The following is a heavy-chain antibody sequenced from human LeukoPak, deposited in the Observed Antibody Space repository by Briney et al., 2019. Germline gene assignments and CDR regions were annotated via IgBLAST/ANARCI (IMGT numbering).Heavy chain of an antibody. CDR3: ARVKGIAVAGTLYY. CDR2: INPNSGGT. D-gene: IGHD6-19*01. Sequence: ASVKVSCKASGYTFTGYYMHWVRQAPGQGLGWMGWINPNSGGTNYAQKFQGRVTMTRDTSISTAYMELSRLRSDDTAVYYCARVKGIAVAGTLYYWGQGTLVTVSS. V-gene: IGHV1-2*02. J-gene: IGHJ4*02. CDR1: GYTFTGYY.